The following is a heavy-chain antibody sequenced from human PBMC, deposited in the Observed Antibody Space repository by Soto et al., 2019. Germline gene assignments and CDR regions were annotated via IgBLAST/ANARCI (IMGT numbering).Heavy chain of an antibody. CDR2: IYHSGST. CDR3: ARVGFCSGGSCYPAYYGMDV. CDR1: GGSISSSNW. D-gene: IGHD2-15*01. Sequence: SETLSLTCAVSGGSISSSNWWSWVRQPPGKGLEWIGEIYHSGSTNYNPSLKSRVTIPVDKSKNQFSLKVISVTAADTAVYYCARVGFCSGGSCYPAYYGMDVWGQGTTVTVSS. J-gene: IGHJ6*02. V-gene: IGHV4-4*02.